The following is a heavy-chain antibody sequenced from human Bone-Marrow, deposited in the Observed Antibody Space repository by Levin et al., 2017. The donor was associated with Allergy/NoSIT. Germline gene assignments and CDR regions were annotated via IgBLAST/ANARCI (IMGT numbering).Heavy chain of an antibody. Sequence: SQTLSLTCSVSGGSITSSSYYWGWVRQPPGKGLEWIGSIYYSGSTYYNPSLKSRVSISVDTSKIQFSLRLSSVTAADTAVYYCARSGDYYVSSGYYDYWGQGTLVTVSS. D-gene: IGHD3-22*01. CDR1: GGSITSSSYY. V-gene: IGHV4-39*07. CDR3: ARSGDYYVSSGYYDY. CDR2: IYYSGST. J-gene: IGHJ4*02.